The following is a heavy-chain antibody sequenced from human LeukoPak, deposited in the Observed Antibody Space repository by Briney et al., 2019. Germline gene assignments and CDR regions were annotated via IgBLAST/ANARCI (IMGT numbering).Heavy chain of an antibody. J-gene: IGHJ6*02. Sequence: ASVKVSCKASGYTFTGYYMHWVRQAPGQGLEWMGWINPNSGGTNYAQKFQGRVTMTRDTSTSTVYMELSSLRSEDTAVYYCASQVFTVTDYYYGMDVWGQGTTVTVSS. CDR2: INPNSGGT. D-gene: IGHD4-11*01. CDR3: ASQVFTVTDYYYGMDV. V-gene: IGHV1-2*02. CDR1: GYTFTGYY.